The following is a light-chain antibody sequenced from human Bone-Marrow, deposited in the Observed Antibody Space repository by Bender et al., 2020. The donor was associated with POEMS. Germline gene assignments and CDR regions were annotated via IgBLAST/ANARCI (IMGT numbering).Light chain of an antibody. CDR3: SSYTSTGTRV. J-gene: IGLJ3*02. CDR2: DVT. Sequence: QSALTQPASVSGSPGQSITISCTGTSSDVGGYNYVSWYQQHPGKAPKLLIFDVTIRPSGVSNRFSGSKSGNTASLTISGLQAEDEADYYCSSYTSTGTRVFGGGTKLTVL. CDR1: SSDVGGYNY. V-gene: IGLV2-14*01.